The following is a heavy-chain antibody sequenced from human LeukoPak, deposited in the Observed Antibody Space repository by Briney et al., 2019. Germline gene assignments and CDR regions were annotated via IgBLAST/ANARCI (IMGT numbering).Heavy chain of an antibody. CDR3: ARGRRLLWFGELLSGGNWFDP. D-gene: IGHD3-10*01. CDR2: INLSGST. J-gene: IGHJ5*02. Sequence: SETLSLTCAVYGGSFSGYYWSWIRQPPGKGLEWIGEINLSGSTNYNPSLKSRVTISVDTSKNQFSLKLSSVTAADTAVYYCARGRRLLWFGELLSGGNWFDPWGQGTLVTVSS. V-gene: IGHV4-34*01. CDR1: GGSFSGYY.